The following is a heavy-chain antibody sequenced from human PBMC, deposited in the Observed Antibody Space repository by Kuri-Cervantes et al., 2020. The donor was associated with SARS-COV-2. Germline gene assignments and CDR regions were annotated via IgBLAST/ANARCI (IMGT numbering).Heavy chain of an antibody. J-gene: IGHJ6*02. CDR1: GFTFSSYG. Sequence: GGSLRLSCAASGFTFSSYGMHWVRQAPGKGLEWVAVIWYDGSNKYYADSVKGRFTISRDNSKNTLYLQMSSLRAEDTAVYYCARDPPHGTDYGGSMDVWGQGTTVTVSS. CDR2: IWYDGSNK. CDR3: ARDPPHGTDYGGSMDV. V-gene: IGHV3-33*01. D-gene: IGHD4-23*01.